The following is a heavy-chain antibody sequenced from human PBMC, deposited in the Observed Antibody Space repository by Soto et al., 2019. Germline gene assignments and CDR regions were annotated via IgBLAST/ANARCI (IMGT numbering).Heavy chain of an antibody. Sequence: PWGSLRLSCTASDFIFSDYYMTWIRQAPGKGLEWISYISPKSRYTYYADSVKGRFTISRDNAKNSLYLQINSLRSDDTAVYYCARGGGGGPFDFWGQGTLVTVSS. J-gene: IGHJ4*02. CDR3: ARGGGGGPFDF. CDR2: ISPKSRYT. D-gene: IGHD2-21*01. CDR1: DFIFSDYY. V-gene: IGHV3-11*06.